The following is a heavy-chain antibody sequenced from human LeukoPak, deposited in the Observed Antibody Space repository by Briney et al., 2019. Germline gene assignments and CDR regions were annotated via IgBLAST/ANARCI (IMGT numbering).Heavy chain of an antibody. CDR2: IYYSGST. CDR1: GVSISSYY. D-gene: IGHD5-18*01. Sequence: SETLSLTCTVSGVSISSYYWSWIRQPPGKGLEWIGYIYYSGSTNYNPSLKSRVTISVDTSKNQFSLKLSSVTAADTAVYYCARLNTAMAHRYNWFDPWGQGTLVTVSS. J-gene: IGHJ5*02. V-gene: IGHV4-59*08. CDR3: ARLNTAMAHRYNWFDP.